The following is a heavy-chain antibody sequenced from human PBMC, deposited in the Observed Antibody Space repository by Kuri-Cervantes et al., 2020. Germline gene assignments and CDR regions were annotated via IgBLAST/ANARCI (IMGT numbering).Heavy chain of an antibody. CDR3: ARGNGWYDY. V-gene: IGHV4-59*01. D-gene: IGHD6-19*01. CDR2: IYSSGST. Sequence: SETLSLTCTVSGGSIRNYFWSWIRQPPQKGLEWIGYIYSSGSTTYNPSLKSRVTMSVDTSKNQFSLRLSSVTAADTAVYYCARGNGWYDYWGQGTLVTVSS. J-gene: IGHJ4*02. CDR1: GGSIRNYF.